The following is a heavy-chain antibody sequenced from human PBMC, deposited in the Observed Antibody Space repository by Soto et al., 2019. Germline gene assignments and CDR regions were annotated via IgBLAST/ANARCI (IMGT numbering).Heavy chain of an antibody. V-gene: IGHV3-21*06. CDR3: ARAHEVAWFDS. CDR1: GFSFSSYT. CDR2: ITNRGTHT. D-gene: IGHD2-15*01. J-gene: IGHJ5*01. Sequence: GGSLRLSCTASGFSFSSYTMNWVRQAPGKGLQWVASITNRGTHTYSADSVKGRFTISRDNDKNSLYLQMNNLRAEDTATYYCARAHEVAWFDSWGMGTLVTVSS.